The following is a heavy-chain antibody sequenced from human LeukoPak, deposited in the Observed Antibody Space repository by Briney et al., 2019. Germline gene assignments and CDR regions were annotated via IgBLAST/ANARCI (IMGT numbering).Heavy chain of an antibody. CDR1: GGSISSYY. CDR2: INHIGST. V-gene: IGHV4-59*01. J-gene: IGHJ6*02. Sequence: SETLSLTCTVSGGSISSYYWSWIQQPPGKGLEWIGFINHIGSTNYNPSLRSRVTISVDTSKNQFSLKLRSVTAADTAVYYCARYPKRCSGGSCYYYYGMDVWGQGTTVTVSS. CDR3: ARYPKRCSGGSCYYYYGMDV. D-gene: IGHD2-15*01.